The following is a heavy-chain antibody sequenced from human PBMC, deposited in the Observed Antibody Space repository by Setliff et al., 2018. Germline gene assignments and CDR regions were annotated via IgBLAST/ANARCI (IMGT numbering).Heavy chain of an antibody. CDR3: ASVVVVAATSTARNY. D-gene: IGHD2-15*01. J-gene: IGHJ4*02. V-gene: IGHV3-7*01. CDR2: IKQDGSEK. Sequence: GGSLRLSCAASGFTFSRYWMSWVRQAPGKGLEWVANIKQDGSEKYYVDSVKGRFTISRDNAKNSLYLQMNSLRAEDTAVYYCASVVVVAATSTARNYWGQGTLVTVSS. CDR1: GFTFSRYW.